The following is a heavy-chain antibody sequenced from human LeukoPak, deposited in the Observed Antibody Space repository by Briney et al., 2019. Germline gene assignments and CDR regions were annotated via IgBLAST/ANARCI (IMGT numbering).Heavy chain of an antibody. J-gene: IGHJ4*02. CDR2: ISYDGSNK. CDR3: AKQWEGIAAAVDY. CDR1: GFTFSSYA. Sequence: QPGRSLRLSCAASGFTFSSYAMHWVRQAPGKGLEWVAVISYDGSNKYYADSVKGRFTISRDNSKNTLYLQMNSLRAEDTAVYYCAKQWEGIAAAVDYWGQGTLVADSS. D-gene: IGHD6-13*01. V-gene: IGHV3-30-3*02.